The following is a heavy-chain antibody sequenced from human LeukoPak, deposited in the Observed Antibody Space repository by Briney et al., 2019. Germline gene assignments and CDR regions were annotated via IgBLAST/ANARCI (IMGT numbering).Heavy chain of an antibody. CDR2: ISYDESNK. J-gene: IGHJ3*01. V-gene: IGHV3-30*03. CDR1: GFTFSSYG. CDR3: ALIGVVIPPDTYDV. D-gene: IGHD2-21*01. Sequence: GGSLRLSCAASGFTFSSYGMHWVRQAPGKGLEWVAVISYDESNKYYADSVKGRFTISRDNSKKTLYLQMDSLRTEDTAFYYCALIGVVIPPDTYDVWGQGTLVTVST.